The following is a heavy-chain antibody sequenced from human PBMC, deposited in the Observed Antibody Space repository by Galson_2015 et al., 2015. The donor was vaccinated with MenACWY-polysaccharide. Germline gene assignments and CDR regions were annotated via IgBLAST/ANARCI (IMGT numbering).Heavy chain of an antibody. V-gene: IGHV1-8*01. CDR3: VREKQLKIDF. D-gene: IGHD5-18*01. Sequence: QSGAEVKKPGTSVQVSCKASGYTFTSYDINWVRQATGQGLEWMGWMTPKGGNTGFAQKFQVRVTMTRNTSISTAYMELSSLTSEDTAVYYCVREKQLKIDFWGQGTLVTVSS. CDR2: MTPKGGNT. CDR1: GYTFTSYD. J-gene: IGHJ4*02.